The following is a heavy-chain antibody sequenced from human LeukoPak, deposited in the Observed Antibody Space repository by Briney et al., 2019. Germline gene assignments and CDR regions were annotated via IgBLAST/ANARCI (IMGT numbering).Heavy chain of an antibody. Sequence: HPGGTLRLSCAASGFTFSSYWMSWVRQAPGKGLEWVANIKQDGSEKYYVDSVKGRFTISRDNAKNSLDLQMNSLRAEDTAVYYCASSLWFGESELYFDYWGQGTLVTVSS. D-gene: IGHD3-10*01. J-gene: IGHJ4*02. V-gene: IGHV3-7*01. CDR2: IKQDGSEK. CDR3: ASSLWFGESELYFDY. CDR1: GFTFSSYW.